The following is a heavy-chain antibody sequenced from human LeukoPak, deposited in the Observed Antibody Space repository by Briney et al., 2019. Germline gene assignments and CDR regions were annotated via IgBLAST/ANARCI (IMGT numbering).Heavy chain of an antibody. Sequence: SETLSLTCTVSGGSISSSSYYWGWIRQPPGKGLEWIGNFYFSGSTYYNPSLKSRLTISVDTSKNQFSLKLSSVTAADTAVYYCARGSLLSGDNWFDPWGQGTLVTVSS. CDR3: ARGSLLSGDNWFDP. V-gene: IGHV4-39*07. D-gene: IGHD4-17*01. CDR2: FYFSGST. J-gene: IGHJ5*02. CDR1: GGSISSSSYY.